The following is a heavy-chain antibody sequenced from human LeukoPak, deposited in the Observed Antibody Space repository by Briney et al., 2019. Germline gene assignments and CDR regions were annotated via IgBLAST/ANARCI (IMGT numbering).Heavy chain of an antibody. CDR1: GYTFTSYG. Sequence: GASMKVSCKASGYTFTSYGISWVRQAPGQGLEWMGWISAYNGNTNYAQKLQGRVTMTTDTSTSTAYMELRSLRSDDTAVYYCAREVADYGDYSSFDYWGQGTLLTVSS. V-gene: IGHV1-18*01. CDR3: AREVADYGDYSSFDY. D-gene: IGHD4-17*01. J-gene: IGHJ4*02. CDR2: ISAYNGNT.